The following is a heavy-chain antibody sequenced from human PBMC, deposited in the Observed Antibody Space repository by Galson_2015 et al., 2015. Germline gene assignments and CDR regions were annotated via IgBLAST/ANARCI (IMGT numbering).Heavy chain of an antibody. D-gene: IGHD6-19*01. V-gene: IGHV1-69*06. Sequence: VSCKASGGTFSSYAISWVRQAPGQGLEWMGGIIPIFGTANYAQKFQGRVTITADKSTSTAYMELSSLRSEDTAVYYCAREKYSSGWRDYWGQGTLVTVSS. J-gene: IGHJ4*02. CDR1: GGTFSSYA. CDR3: AREKYSSGWRDY. CDR2: IIPIFGTA.